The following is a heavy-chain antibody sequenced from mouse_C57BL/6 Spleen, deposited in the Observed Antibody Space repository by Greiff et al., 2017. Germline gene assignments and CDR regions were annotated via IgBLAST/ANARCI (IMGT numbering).Heavy chain of an antibody. V-gene: IGHV1-47*01. CDR1: GYTFTTYP. J-gene: IGHJ4*01. Sequence: VQLKQSGAELVQPGASVKLSCKASGYTFTTYPIAWMQQNHGKSLEWIGNFHPYNDDTKYIEKFKGKATLTVEKSSSTFYLELSRLTSGDPAVYYVARGDYPYAMDYWAQGTSVTVSS. D-gene: IGHD2-4*01. CDR3: ARGDYPYAMDY. CDR2: FHPYNDDT.